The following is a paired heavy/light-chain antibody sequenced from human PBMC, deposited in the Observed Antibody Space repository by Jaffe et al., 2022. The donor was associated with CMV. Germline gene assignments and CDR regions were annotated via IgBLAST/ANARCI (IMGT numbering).Light chain of an antibody. J-gene: IGLJ2*01. V-gene: IGLV2-11*01. CDR3: CSYAGSYTFGL. Sequence: QSALTQPRSVSGSPGQSVTISCTGTSSDVGGYNYVSWYQHHAGKAPKLIIYDVSKRPSGVPDRLSGSKFGNTASLTISGLQAEDEADYYCCSYAGSYTFGLFGGGTKLTVL. CDR1: SSDVGGYNY. CDR2: DVS.
Heavy chain of an antibody. D-gene: IGHD3-10*01. CDR2: INWDSGSI. Sequence: EVQLVESGGGLVQPGRSLRLSCAASGFTFDDYAMHWVRQAPGKGLEWVSGINWDSGSIGYVDSVKGRFTISRDNAKNFLYLQMNSLRSEDTALYYCAKDMVQGATHPTNGLDMWGQGTMVTVSS. CDR3: AKDMVQGATHPTNGLDM. J-gene: IGHJ3*02. CDR1: GFTFDDYA. V-gene: IGHV3-9*01.